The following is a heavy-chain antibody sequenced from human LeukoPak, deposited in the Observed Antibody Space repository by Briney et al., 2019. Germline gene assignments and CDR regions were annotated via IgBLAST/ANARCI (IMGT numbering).Heavy chain of an antibody. J-gene: IGHJ6*03. D-gene: IGHD6-13*01. CDR2: VYYSGGT. CDR3: ARRAAAVGTFYMDV. Sequence: PSETPSLTCTVSGGSISPYYWLWIRQPPGKGLEWIGYVYYSGGTNYNPSLKSRVTMSVDTSKNQLSLKLTSVTAADTAVYYCARRAAAVGTFYMDVWGKGTTVTVSS. CDR1: GGSISPYY. V-gene: IGHV4-59*01.